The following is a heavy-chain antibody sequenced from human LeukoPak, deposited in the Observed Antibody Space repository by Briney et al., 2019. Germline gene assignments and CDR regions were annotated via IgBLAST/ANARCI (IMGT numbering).Heavy chain of an antibody. J-gene: IGHJ3*02. CDR3: ARELTVLLWFGESLSSDI. D-gene: IGHD3-10*01. V-gene: IGHV3-30-3*01. CDR1: GFTFSSYA. Sequence: PGRSLRLSCAASGFTFSSYAMHWVRQAPGKGLEWVAVISYDGSNKYYADSVKGRFTISRDNSKNTLYLQMNSLRAEDTAVYYCARELTVLLWFGESLSSDIWGQGTMVTVSS. CDR2: ISYDGSNK.